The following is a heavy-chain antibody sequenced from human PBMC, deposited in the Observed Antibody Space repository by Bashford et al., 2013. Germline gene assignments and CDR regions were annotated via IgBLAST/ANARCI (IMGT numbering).Heavy chain of an antibody. CDR1: GSTFTGDH. V-gene: IGHV1-2*04. D-gene: IGHD1-14*01. J-gene: IGHJ3*02. CDR2: INFDSGGT. CDR3: ARETTGTGGYQI. Sequence: VASVKVSCKASGSTFTGDHVHWVRQAPGQGLEWVGYINFDSGGTKYAQEFQDWVTITRDTSSSTAYMGLRRLTFDDTAIYYCARETTGTGGYQIWGPGTVVTVSS.